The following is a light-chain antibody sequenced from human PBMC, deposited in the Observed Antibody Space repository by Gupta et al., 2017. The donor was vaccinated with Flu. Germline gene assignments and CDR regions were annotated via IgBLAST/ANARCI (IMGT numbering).Light chain of an antibody. J-gene: IGLJ3*02. CDR3: LTWDAGLFVWV. V-gene: IGLV1-47*01. Sequence: QSVLTQPPSASGTPGQTVTISCSGGSSNVGGQHTFWYQQFPGTAPKLLIYRNDKRPSGVPDRFSGSKSGTSASLAIAGLRSEDEADYYCLTWDAGLFVWVFGGGTKLTVL. CDR2: RND. CDR1: SSNVGGQH.